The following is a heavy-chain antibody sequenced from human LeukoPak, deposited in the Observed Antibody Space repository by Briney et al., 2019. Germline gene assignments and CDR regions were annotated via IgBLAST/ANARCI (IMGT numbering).Heavy chain of an antibody. CDR3: AKGYDESYCGGDCYFDY. CDR1: GFTFSSYV. Sequence: SGGPLRLSCAASGFTFSSYVMSWVRQAPGKGLEWVSAISGSGGSTYYADSVKGRFTISRDNSKNTLYLQMNSLRAEDTAVYYCAKGYDESYCGGDCYFDYWGQGTLVTVSS. J-gene: IGHJ4*02. V-gene: IGHV3-23*01. D-gene: IGHD2-21*01. CDR2: ISGSGGST.